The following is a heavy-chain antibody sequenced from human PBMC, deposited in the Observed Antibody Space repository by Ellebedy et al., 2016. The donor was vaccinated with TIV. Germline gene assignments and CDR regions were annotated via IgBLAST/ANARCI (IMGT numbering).Heavy chain of an antibody. CDR3: AKGRGGGSDSSAPRYYFDY. D-gene: IGHD3-22*01. CDR1: GFTFSSYA. CDR2: ISNTGSRT. J-gene: IGHJ4*02. Sequence: PGGSLRLSCAASGFTFSSYAMSWVRQAPGKGLEWVSTISNTGSRTHYADSVEGRFSISRDNSKKTLYLQMNSLRAEDTAVYYCAKGRGGGSDSSAPRYYFDYWGLGTLVTVSS. V-gene: IGHV3-23*01.